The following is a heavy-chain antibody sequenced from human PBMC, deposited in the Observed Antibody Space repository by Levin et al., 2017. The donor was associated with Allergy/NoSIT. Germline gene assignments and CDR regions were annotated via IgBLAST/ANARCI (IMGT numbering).Heavy chain of an antibody. CDR1: GYTFTSYD. Sequence: ASVKVSCKASGYTFTSYDINWVRQATGQGLEWMGWMNPNSGNTGYAQKFQGRVTMTRNTSISTAYMELSSLRSEDTAVYYCARAGGSQGYDAFDIWGQGTMVTVSS. D-gene: IGHD1-26*01. CDR3: ARAGGSQGYDAFDI. V-gene: IGHV1-8*01. CDR2: MNPNSGNT. J-gene: IGHJ3*02.